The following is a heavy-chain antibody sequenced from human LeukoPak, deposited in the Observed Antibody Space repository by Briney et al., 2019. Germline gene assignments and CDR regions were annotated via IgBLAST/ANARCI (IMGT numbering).Heavy chain of an antibody. D-gene: IGHD4-17*01. V-gene: IGHV4-39*01. Sequence: PSETLSLTCTVSGGSISSSSYYWGWIRQPPGKGLEWIGSIYYSGSTYYNPSLKSRVTISVDTSKNLFSLKLSSVTAADTAVYYCARHQPDGDYDVFYYFDYWGQGTLVTVSS. CDR3: ARHQPDGDYDVFYYFDY. J-gene: IGHJ4*02. CDR1: GGSISSSSYY. CDR2: IYYSGST.